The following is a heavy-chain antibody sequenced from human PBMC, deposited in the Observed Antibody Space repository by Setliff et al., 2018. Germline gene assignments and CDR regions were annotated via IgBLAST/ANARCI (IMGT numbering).Heavy chain of an antibody. Sequence: SETLSLTCAVSGYSISSGYYWGWIRQPPGKGLEWIGSIYHSGSTYYNPSLKSRVTISVDTSKNQFPLKLSSVTAADTAVYYCARRNGEKLDPWGQGTLVTVSS. V-gene: IGHV4-38-2*01. CDR3: ARRNGEKLDP. CDR1: GYSISSGYY. J-gene: IGHJ5*02. CDR2: IYHSGST.